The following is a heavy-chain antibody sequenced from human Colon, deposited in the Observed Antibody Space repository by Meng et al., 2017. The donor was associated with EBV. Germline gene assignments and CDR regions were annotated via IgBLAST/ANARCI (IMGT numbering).Heavy chain of an antibody. CDR3: AKSIYGDFSSCGY. CDR2: MYSNGDT. V-gene: IGHV3-53*01. J-gene: IGHJ4*02. CDR1: GFTVNSNY. D-gene: IGHD4-17*01. Sequence: EVRLEESGGGSIQPGGSLRLSWTGSGFTVNSNYMAWVRQAPGKGLEWVAVMYSNGDTYYADSMKGRLTISRHASQNTLYLQMNSLRVEDTAVYYCAKSIYGDFSSCGYWGQGTLVTVSS.